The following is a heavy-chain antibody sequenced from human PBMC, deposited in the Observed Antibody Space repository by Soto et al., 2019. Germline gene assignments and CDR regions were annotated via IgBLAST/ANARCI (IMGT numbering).Heavy chain of an antibody. CDR1: GYTFTSYD. D-gene: IGHD3-10*01. Sequence: ASVKVSCKASGYTFTSYDINWVRQATGQGLEWMGWMNPNSGNTGYAQKFQGRVTMTRNTSISTAYMELSSLRSEDTAVYYCARELYYYGSGSDAFDIWGQGTMVTVSS. V-gene: IGHV1-8*01. J-gene: IGHJ3*02. CDR3: ARELYYYGSGSDAFDI. CDR2: MNPNSGNT.